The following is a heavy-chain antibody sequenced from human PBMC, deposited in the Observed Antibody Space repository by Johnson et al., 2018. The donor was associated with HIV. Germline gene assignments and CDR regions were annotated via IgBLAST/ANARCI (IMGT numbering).Heavy chain of an antibody. CDR3: ARDESGSSWAFDI. Sequence: QMLLVESGGGVVQPGRSLRLSCAASGFTFSSYAMHWVRQAPGKGLEWVAVISYDGSNKYYADSVKGRFTISRDNSKNTLYLQMNSLRADDTAIYYCARDESGSSWAFDIWGQGTMVTVSS. D-gene: IGHD6-13*01. J-gene: IGHJ3*02. V-gene: IGHV3-30-3*01. CDR1: GFTFSSYA. CDR2: ISYDGSNK.